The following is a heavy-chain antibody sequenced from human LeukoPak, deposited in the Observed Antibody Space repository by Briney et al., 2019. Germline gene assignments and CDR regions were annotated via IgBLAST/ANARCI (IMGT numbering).Heavy chain of an antibody. V-gene: IGHV4-34*01. Sequence: SETLSLTCAVYGGSFSGYYWSWIRQPPGKGLEWIGEINHSGSTNYNPSLKSRVTISVDTSKNRFSLKLSSVTAADTAVYYCARGIQPNYDILTGFDYWGQGTLVTVSS. CDR3: ARGIQPNYDILTGFDY. CDR1: GGSFSGYY. CDR2: INHSGST. D-gene: IGHD3-9*01. J-gene: IGHJ4*02.